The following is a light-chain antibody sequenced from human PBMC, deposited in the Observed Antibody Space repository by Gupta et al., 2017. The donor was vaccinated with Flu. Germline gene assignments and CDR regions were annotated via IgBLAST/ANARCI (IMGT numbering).Light chain of an antibody. CDR1: QSISSY. Sequence: DIQMTQSPSSLSASIGDRVTITCRASQSISSYLNWYQQKPGKAPKLLIYAASSLQSGVPSRFSGSGSGTDFTLTIRSLRPEDFTTYYCQQSYSTPRTFGQGTEVEIK. J-gene: IGKJ1*01. CDR2: AAS. V-gene: IGKV1-39*01. CDR3: QQSYSTPRT.